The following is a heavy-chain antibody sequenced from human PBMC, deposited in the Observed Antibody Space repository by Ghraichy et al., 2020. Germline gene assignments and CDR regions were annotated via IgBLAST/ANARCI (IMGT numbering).Heavy chain of an antibody. CDR1: GGSISSSSYY. D-gene: IGHD3-22*01. J-gene: IGHJ4*02. CDR3: ARLEGYYYDSSGYSYY. Sequence: SETLSLTCTVSGGSISSSSYYWGWIRQPPGKGLEWIGSIYYSGNTYYNPSLKSRATISIDTSKNQFSLKLSSVTAADTAVYYCARLEGYYYDSSGYSYYWGQGTLVSVSS. CDR2: IYYSGNT. V-gene: IGHV4-39*01.